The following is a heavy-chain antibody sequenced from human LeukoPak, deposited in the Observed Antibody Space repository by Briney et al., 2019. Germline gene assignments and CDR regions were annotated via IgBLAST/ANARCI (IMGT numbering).Heavy chain of an antibody. CDR1: GGSISSYF. D-gene: IGHD1-1*01. CDR3: ARHDDIGLFQHGMDV. Sequence: SETLSLTCTVSGGSISSYFWSWIRQPPGKGLEWIGYIYYNEYTIYSPSLESRVTISVDTSKNQFSVRLSSVTAADTAVYYCARHDDIGLFQHGMDVWGQGTTVTVSS. J-gene: IGHJ6*02. CDR2: IYYNEYT. V-gene: IGHV4-59*08.